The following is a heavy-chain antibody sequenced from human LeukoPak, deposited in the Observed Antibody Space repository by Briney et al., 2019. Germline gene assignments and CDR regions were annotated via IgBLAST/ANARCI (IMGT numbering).Heavy chain of an antibody. D-gene: IGHD2-21*02. CDR3: ASPLLVTAILY. V-gene: IGHV3-48*03. J-gene: IGHJ4*02. CDR2: ISSSGSTI. Sequence: GGSLRLSCAASGFTFSSYEMNWVRQAPGKGLEWASYISSSGSTIYYADSVKGRFTISRDNAKNSLYLQMNSLRAEDTAVYYCASPLLVTAILYWGQGTLVTVSS. CDR1: GFTFSSYE.